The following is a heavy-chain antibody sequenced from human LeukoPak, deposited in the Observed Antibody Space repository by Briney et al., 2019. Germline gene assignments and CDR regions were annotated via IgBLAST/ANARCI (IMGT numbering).Heavy chain of an antibody. CDR2: IYYSGST. D-gene: IGHD2-2*02. CDR1: GGSISSHY. CDR3: AKAGYGTAIRNAFDY. J-gene: IGHJ4*02. Sequence: PSETLSLTCTVSGGSISSHYWSWIRQPPGKGLEWIGYIYYSGSTNYNPSLKSRVTISVDMSKNKFSLKLSSVTATDTAVYYCAKAGYGTAIRNAFDYWGQGTLVTVSS. V-gene: IGHV4-59*11.